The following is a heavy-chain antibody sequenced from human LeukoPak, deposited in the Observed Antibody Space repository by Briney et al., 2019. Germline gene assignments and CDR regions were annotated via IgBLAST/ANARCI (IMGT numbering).Heavy chain of an antibody. CDR1: GYTFTSYD. CDR3: ARENDFYRY. Sequence: ASVKVSCKASGYTFTSYDINWVRQAPGQGLEWMGWINPNNGGTYYAQNFQGRVAMTRDTSITTAYMELSRLRSDDTAVYYCARENDFYRYWGQGTLVTVSS. J-gene: IGHJ4*02. CDR2: INPNNGGT. D-gene: IGHD1-1*01. V-gene: IGHV1-2*02.